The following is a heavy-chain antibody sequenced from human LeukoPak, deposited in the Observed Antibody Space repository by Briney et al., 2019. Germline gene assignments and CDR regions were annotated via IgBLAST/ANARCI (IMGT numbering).Heavy chain of an antibody. Sequence: PSETLSLTCAVSPGSLDSGLYYWTWIRQPAGKGLEWIGRISNNGGTAYNPSLRSRVTITIDTSNNRLSLKVTSVTAADTAVYYCARETKDLNSPSWGLYDTYYYIDAWGKGTTVTVSS. V-gene: IGHV4-61*02. CDR1: PGSLDSGLYY. D-gene: IGHD5/OR15-5a*01. CDR2: ISNNGGT. J-gene: IGHJ6*03. CDR3: ARETKDLNSPSWGLYDTYYYIDA.